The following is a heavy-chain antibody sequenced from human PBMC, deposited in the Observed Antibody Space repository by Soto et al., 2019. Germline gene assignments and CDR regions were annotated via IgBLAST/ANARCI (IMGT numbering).Heavy chain of an antibody. CDR2: ISSSGSTI. D-gene: IGHD3-3*01. CDR1: GFTFSSYS. V-gene: IGHV3-48*04. J-gene: IGHJ6*03. Sequence: PGGSLRLSCAASGFTFSSYSMSWVRQAPGKGLEWVSYISSSGSTIYYADSVKGRFTISRDNAKNSLYLQMNSLRAEDTAVYYCARDRGPWGLAYYDFWSGYLPHMDVWGKGTTVTV. CDR3: ARDRGPWGLAYYDFWSGYLPHMDV.